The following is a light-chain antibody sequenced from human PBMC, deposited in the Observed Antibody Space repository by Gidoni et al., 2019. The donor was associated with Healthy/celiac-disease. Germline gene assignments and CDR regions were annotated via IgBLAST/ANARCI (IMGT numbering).Light chain of an antibody. CDR1: SSDVGGYNH. Sequence: QSALTQPASVSGSPGQSITISCTGTSSDVGGYNHVPWYQQHPGKAPKLMIYEVSNRPSGVPDRFSGSKSGNTASLTISGLQAEDEADYYCSSYTSSSTLGVFGGGTKLTVL. J-gene: IGLJ3*02. CDR2: EVS. CDR3: SSYTSSSTLGV. V-gene: IGLV2-14*01.